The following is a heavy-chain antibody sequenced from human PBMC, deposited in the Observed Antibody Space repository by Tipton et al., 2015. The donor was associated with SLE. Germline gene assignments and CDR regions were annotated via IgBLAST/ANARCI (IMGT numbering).Heavy chain of an antibody. CDR2: IYYSGST. V-gene: IGHV4-39*07. Sequence: GSLRLSCTVSGGSISSHYWSWIRQPPGKGLEWIGSIYYSGSTYYNPSLKSRVTISVDTSKNQFSLKLSSVTAADTAVYYCAREGLGNGFDIWGQGTMVTVSS. D-gene: IGHD7-27*01. CDR3: AREGLGNGFDI. CDR1: GGSISSHY. J-gene: IGHJ3*02.